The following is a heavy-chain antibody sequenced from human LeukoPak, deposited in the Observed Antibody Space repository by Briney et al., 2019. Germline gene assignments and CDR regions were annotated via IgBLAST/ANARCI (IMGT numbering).Heavy chain of an antibody. V-gene: IGHV4-34*01. CDR3: ATSWAHFHSSSWYGRYFQH. D-gene: IGHD6-13*01. CDR1: GGSFSGYY. Sequence: SETLSLTCAVYGGSFSGYYWSWIRQPPGKGPEWIGEINHSGSTNYNPSLKSRVTISVDTSKNQFSLKLSSVTAADTAVNYCATSWAHFHSSSWYGRYFQHWGQGTLVTVSS. J-gene: IGHJ1*01. CDR2: INHSGST.